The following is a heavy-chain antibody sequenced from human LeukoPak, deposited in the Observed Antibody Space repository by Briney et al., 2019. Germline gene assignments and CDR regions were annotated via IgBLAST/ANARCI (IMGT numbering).Heavy chain of an antibody. CDR3: ARLGGYCSGGSCYSYYYYYYMDV. CDR1: GDSFSGFY. V-gene: IGHV4-34*01. Sequence: SETLSLTCAVSGDSFSGFYWTWIRQPPGKGLEWIGEINHSGSTKYNPSLKSRVTISIDTSKNQFSLKLSSVTAADTAVYYCARLGGYCSGGSCYSYYYYYYMDVWGKGTTVTVSS. J-gene: IGHJ6*03. D-gene: IGHD2-15*01. CDR2: INHSGST.